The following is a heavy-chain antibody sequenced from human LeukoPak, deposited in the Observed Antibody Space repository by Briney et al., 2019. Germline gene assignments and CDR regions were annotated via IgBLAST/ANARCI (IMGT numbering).Heavy chain of an antibody. CDR1: GFTFGDYA. J-gene: IGHJ4*02. CDR2: IRSKAYGGTT. Sequence: GGSLRLSCTASGFTFGDYAMSWVRQAPGKGLERVGFIRSKAYGGTTEYAASVKGRFTISRDDSKSIAYLQMNSLKTEDTAVYYCTRDYDYALDYWGQGTLVTVSS. CDR3: TRDYDYALDY. D-gene: IGHD3-16*01. V-gene: IGHV3-49*04.